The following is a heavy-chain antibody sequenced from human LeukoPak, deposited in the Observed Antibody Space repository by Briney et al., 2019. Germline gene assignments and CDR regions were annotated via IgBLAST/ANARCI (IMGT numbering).Heavy chain of an antibody. CDR3: ARDLVVATFDY. D-gene: IGHD5-12*01. CDR1: GFTFSSYG. Sequence: GGSLRLSCAASGFTFSSYGMHWVRQAPGKGLEWVAVIWYDGSNKYYADSVKGRFTISRDNSKNTLYLQMNSLRAEDTAVYYCARDLVVATFDYWGQGTLVTVSS. V-gene: IGHV3-33*01. CDR2: IWYDGSNK. J-gene: IGHJ4*02.